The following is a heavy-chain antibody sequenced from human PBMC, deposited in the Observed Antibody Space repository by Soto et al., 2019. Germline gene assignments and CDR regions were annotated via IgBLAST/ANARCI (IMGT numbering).Heavy chain of an antibody. CDR2: IIPIFGTA. J-gene: IGHJ4*02. CDR3: ARATIRLEYFDY. D-gene: IGHD5-12*01. CDR1: GYSFTGYY. V-gene: IGHV1-69*13. Sequence: SVKVSCKASGYSFTGYYMHWVRQAPGQGLEWMGGIIPIFGTANYAQKFQGRVTITADESTSTAYMELSSLRSEDTAVYYCARATIRLEYFDYWGQGTLVTVSS.